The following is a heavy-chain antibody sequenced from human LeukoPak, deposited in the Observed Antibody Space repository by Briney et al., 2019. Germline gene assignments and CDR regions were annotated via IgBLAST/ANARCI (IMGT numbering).Heavy chain of an antibody. Sequence: ASVKVSCQASVYTFPAYYIHWVRQAPGQGLEWMGRINPNSGGTNYAQKFQGRVTMTRDTYISTAYMELSRLRSDDTAVYYCARPWEITMSERSYNWFDSWGQGTLVTVSS. D-gene: IGHD1-26*01. CDR3: ARPWEITMSERSYNWFDS. V-gene: IGHV1-2*02. J-gene: IGHJ5*01. CDR2: INPNSGGT. CDR1: VYTFPAYY.